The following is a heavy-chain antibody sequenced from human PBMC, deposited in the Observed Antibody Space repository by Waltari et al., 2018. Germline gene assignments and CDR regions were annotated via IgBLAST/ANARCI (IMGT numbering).Heavy chain of an antibody. CDR1: GFTFSSYS. CDR3: ARDKVQGVIVRYFDY. V-gene: IGHV3-21*01. CDR2: ISSSSSYI. Sequence: EVQLVESGGGLVKPGGSLRLSCAASGFTFSSYSMNWVRQAPGKGLDWVSSISSSSSYIYYADSVKGRFTISRDNAKNSLYLQMNSLRAEDTAVYYCARDKVQGVIVRYFDYWGQGTLVTVSS. D-gene: IGHD3-10*01. J-gene: IGHJ4*02.